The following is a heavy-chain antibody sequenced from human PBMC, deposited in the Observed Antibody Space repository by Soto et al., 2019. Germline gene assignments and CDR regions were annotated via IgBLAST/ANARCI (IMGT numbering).Heavy chain of an antibody. CDR2: IYYSGST. V-gene: IGHV4-59*01. Sequence: PSETLSLTCTVSGGSISSYYWSWIRQPPGKGLEWIGYIYYSGSTNYNPSLKSRVTISVDTSKNQFSLKLSSVTAADTAVYYCASHSSGWYRGSYFDYRGQGTLVTVSS. J-gene: IGHJ4*02. CDR1: GGSISSYY. CDR3: ASHSSGWYRGSYFDY. D-gene: IGHD6-19*01.